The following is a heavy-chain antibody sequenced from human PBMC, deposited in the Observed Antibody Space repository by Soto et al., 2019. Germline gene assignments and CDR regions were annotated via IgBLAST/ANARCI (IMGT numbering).Heavy chain of an antibody. Sequence: LTCTVARGSVITVGHYWSWIRERPGKGLEWIGYIYYSGITYYNPSLKSRVTISVDTSKNQFYLRLSSVTAADTAGYYCAGGGLVVTPKLVASDIWGQGKRVTVSS. CDR2: IYYSGIT. CDR1: RGSVITVGHY. J-gene: IGHJ3*02. D-gene: IGHD2-21*02. CDR3: AGGGLVVTPKLVASDI. V-gene: IGHV4-31*03.